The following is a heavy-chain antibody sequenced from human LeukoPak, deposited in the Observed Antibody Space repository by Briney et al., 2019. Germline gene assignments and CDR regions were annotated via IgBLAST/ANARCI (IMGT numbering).Heavy chain of an antibody. V-gene: IGHV4-34*01. CDR3: ARGGQGLDY. J-gene: IGHJ4*02. Sequence: PSETLSLTCAVYGGSFRGVYWSWIRQPPGQGLEWIGEINHSRSTNYNPSLKGRVTISVDTPKNHSSPKLSSVTAADTAVYYCARGGQGLDYWGQGTLVTVSS. CDR1: GGSFRGVY. CDR2: INHSRST.